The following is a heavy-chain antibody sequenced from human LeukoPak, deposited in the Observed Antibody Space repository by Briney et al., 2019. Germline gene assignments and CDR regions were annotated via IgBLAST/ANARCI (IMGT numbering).Heavy chain of an antibody. V-gene: IGHV2-70*04. D-gene: IGHD1-26*01. J-gene: IGHJ3*02. Sequence: SGPALVKPTQTLTLTCTFSGFSLSTSGMRVSWIRQPPGKALEWLARIDWDDDKFYSTSLKTRLTISKDTSKNQVVLTMTNMDPVDTATYYCARMGATTSYDAFDIWGQGTMVTVSS. CDR2: IDWDDDK. CDR1: GFSLSTSGMR. CDR3: ARMGATTSYDAFDI.